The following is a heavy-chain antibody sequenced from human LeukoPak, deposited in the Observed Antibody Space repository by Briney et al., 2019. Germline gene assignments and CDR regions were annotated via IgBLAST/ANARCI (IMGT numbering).Heavy chain of an antibody. V-gene: IGHV4-59*01. CDR1: GGTLSSYY. CDR3: ARDGKYYYYGMDV. J-gene: IGHJ6*02. D-gene: IGHD1-14*01. Sequence: SETLSLTCTVSGGTLSSYYWSWIRQPPGKGLEWIGYIYYSGSTNYNPSLTSRVTISVDASKNQFSLKLSSVTAADTAVYYCARDGKYYYYGMDVWGQGTTVTVCS. CDR2: IYYSGST.